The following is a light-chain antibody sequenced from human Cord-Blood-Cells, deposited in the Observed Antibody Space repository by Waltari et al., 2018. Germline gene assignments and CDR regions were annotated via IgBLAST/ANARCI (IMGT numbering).Light chain of an antibody. Sequence: QLVLTQSPSASASLGASVKLTCTLSSGHSSYALAWPQQQPEKGPRYLMKLNSDGSHSKGDGIPDRFSGSSSGAERYLTISSLQSEDEADYYCQTWGTGTSWVFGGGTKLTVL. CDR3: QTWGTGTSWV. J-gene: IGLJ3*02. V-gene: IGLV4-69*01. CDR1: SGHSSYA. CDR2: LNSDGSH.